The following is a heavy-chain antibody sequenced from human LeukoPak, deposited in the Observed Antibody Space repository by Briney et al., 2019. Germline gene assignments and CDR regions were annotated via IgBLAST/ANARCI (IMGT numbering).Heavy chain of an antibody. CDR1: GFSFSSHSYG. Sequence: PGRSLRLSCAASGFSFSSHSYGMHWVRQAPGKGLEWVAVISYDGSNKYYADSVKGRFAISRDNSKNTLYLQMNSLRAEDTAVYYCAKDLLRYCSSTSCYGEDYWGQGTLVTVSS. CDR3: AKDLLRYCSSTSCYGEDY. CDR2: ISYDGSNK. V-gene: IGHV3-30*18. D-gene: IGHD2-2*01. J-gene: IGHJ4*02.